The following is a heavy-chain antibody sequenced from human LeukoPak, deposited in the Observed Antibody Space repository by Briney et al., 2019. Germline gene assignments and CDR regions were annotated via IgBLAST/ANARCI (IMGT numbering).Heavy chain of an antibody. J-gene: IGHJ3*02. CDR2: ISYDGSNK. D-gene: IGHD6-6*01. CDR3: ARDQSIAARRGFGAFDI. Sequence: GGSLRLSCTASGFTFSSYAMHWVRQAPGKGLEWVAVISYDGSNKYYADSVKGRFTISRDNSKNTLYLQMNSLRAEDTAVYYCARDQSIAARRGFGAFDIWGQGTMVTVSS. V-gene: IGHV3-30*04. CDR1: GFTFSSYA.